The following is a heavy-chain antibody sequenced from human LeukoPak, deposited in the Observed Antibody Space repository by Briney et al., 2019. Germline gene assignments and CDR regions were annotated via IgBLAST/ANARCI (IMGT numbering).Heavy chain of an antibody. D-gene: IGHD3-22*01. V-gene: IGHV3-33*08. CDR2: IWYDGSNK. CDR3: ARVASITMICDF. J-gene: IGHJ4*02. CDR1: GGSFSGYY. Sequence: LSLTCAVYGGSFSGYYWSWIRQAPGKGLEWVAVIWYDGSNKYFADSVKGRFTISRDNSKNTLYLQMNSLRAEDTAVYYCARVASITMICDFWGQGTLVTVSS.